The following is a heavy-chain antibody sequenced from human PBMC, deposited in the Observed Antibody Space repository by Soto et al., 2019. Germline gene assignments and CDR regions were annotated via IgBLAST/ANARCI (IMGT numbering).Heavy chain of an antibody. CDR2: IIPIFGTA. CDR3: ARSPGYSNYVGVGYCDY. V-gene: IGHV1-69*01. Sequence: QVQLVQSGAEVKKPGSSVKVSCKASGGTFSSYAISWVRQAPGQGLEWMGGIIPIFGTANYAQKFQGRVTITADEYTSTAYMELSSLRSEDTAVYYCARSPGYSNYVGVGYCDYWGQGTLVTGSS. D-gene: IGHD4-4*01. CDR1: GGTFSSYA. J-gene: IGHJ4*02.